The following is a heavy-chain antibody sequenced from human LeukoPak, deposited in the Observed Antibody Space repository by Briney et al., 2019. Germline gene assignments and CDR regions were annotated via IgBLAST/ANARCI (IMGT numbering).Heavy chain of an antibody. D-gene: IGHD1-26*01. CDR1: GFTFSSYG. J-gene: IGHJ4*02. CDR2: ISYDGSNK. CDR3: AKEVLWEPDYFDY. Sequence: GGSLRLSCAASGFTFSSYGMHWVRQAPGKGLEWVAVISYDGSNKYYADSVKGRFTISRDNSKNTLYPQMNSLRAEDTAVYYCAKEVLWEPDYFDYWGQGTLVTVSS. V-gene: IGHV3-30*18.